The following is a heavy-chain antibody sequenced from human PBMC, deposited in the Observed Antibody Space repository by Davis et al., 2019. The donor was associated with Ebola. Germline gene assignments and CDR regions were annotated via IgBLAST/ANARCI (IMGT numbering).Heavy chain of an antibody. V-gene: IGHV3-30*18. D-gene: IGHD3-10*01. CDR1: GFTFSSYG. CDR2: ISYDGSNK. CDR3: AKSNYFGSGSPLA. J-gene: IGHJ4*02. Sequence: GGSLRLSCAASGFTFSSYGMHWVRQAPGKGLEWVAVISYDGSNKYYADSVKGRFTISRDNSKNTLYLQMNSLRAEDTAVYYCAKSNYFGSGSPLAWGQGTLVTVSS.